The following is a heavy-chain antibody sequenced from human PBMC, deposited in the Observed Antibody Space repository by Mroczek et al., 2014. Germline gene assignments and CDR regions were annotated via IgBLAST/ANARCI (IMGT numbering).Heavy chain of an antibody. Sequence: QVQLQESGAGLLKPSETLSLTCAVYGGSFSGYHWSWIRQPPGKGLEWIGEINHSGNTNYNPSLKSRVTISVDTSKNQFSLKLSSVTAADTAVYYCARDGPRDDFWSGLDYYYMDVWGKGTTVTVSS. CDR2: INHSGNT. CDR3: ARDGPRDDFWSGLDYYYMDV. D-gene: IGHD3-3*01. J-gene: IGHJ6*03. V-gene: IGHV4-34*01. CDR1: GGSFSGYH.